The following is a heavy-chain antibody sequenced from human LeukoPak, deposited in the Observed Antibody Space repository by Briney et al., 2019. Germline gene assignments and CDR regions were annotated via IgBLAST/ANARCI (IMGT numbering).Heavy chain of an antibody. J-gene: IGHJ5*02. CDR2: IYYSGST. CDR1: GGSISSGGYY. CDR3: ARGSAQYCSSTSCQGLNWFDP. V-gene: IGHV4-31*03. Sequence: SETLSLTCTVSGGSISSGGYYWSWIRQHPGKGLEWIGYIYYSGSTYYNPSLKSRVTISVDTSKNQFSLKLSSVTAADTAVYYCARGSAQYCSSTSCQGLNWFDPWGQGTLVTVSS. D-gene: IGHD2-2*01.